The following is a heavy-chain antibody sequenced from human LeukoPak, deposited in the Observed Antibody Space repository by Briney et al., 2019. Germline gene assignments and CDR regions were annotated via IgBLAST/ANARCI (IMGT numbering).Heavy chain of an antibody. D-gene: IGHD5-12*01. V-gene: IGHV3-15*07. CDR2: IKSKTDGGTT. Sequence: GGSLRLSCAASGFTFSNAWMNWVRQAPGKGLEWVGRIKSKTDGGTTDYAAPVKGRFTISRDDSKNTLYLQMNSLKTEDTAVHYCTTQDIVATTIDYWGQGTLVTVSS. CDR1: GFTFSNAW. CDR3: TTQDIVATTIDY. J-gene: IGHJ4*02.